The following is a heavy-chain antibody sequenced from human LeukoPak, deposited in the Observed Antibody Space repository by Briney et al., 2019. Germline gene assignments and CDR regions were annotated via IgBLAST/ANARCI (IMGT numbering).Heavy chain of an antibody. CDR3: ARESGGGVGAKTHFDY. D-gene: IGHD1-26*01. CDR1: GYTFTSYY. V-gene: IGHV1-46*01. J-gene: IGHJ4*02. Sequence: EASVKVSCKASGYTFTSYYMHWVRQAPGQGLEWMGIINPSGGSTSYAQKFQGRVTMTRDTSTSTVYMELSSLRSEDTAVYYCARESGGGVGAKTHFDYWGQGTLVAVSS. CDR2: INPSGGST.